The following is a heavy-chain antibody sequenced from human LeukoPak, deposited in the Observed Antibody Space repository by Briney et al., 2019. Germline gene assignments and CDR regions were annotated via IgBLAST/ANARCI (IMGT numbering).Heavy chain of an antibody. V-gene: IGHV1-69*01. CDR1: GGTFSSYA. J-gene: IGHJ6*02. Sequence: SVKVSCKASGGTFSSYAISWVRQAPGQGLEWMGGIIPIFGTANYAQKFQSRVTITADESTSTAYMELSSLRSEDTAVYYCAFGYYDSSGYRYYYYYYGMDVWGQGTTVTVSS. D-gene: IGHD3-22*01. CDR3: AFGYYDSSGYRYYYYYYGMDV. CDR2: IIPIFGTA.